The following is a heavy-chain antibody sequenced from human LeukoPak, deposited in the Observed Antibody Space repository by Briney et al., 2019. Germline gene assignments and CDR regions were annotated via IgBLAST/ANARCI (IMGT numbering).Heavy chain of an antibody. J-gene: IGHJ3*02. CDR1: GFTFSSYG. CDR2: IRYDGSNK. CDR3: AKVDYYYDSSGYSNDAFDI. Sequence: PGGSLRLSCAASGFTFSSYGMHWVRQAPGKGLEWVAFIRYDGSNKYYADSVKGRFTISRDNSKNTLYLQMNSLRAEDTAVYYCAKVDYYYDSSGYSNDAFDIWGQGTMVTVSS. V-gene: IGHV3-30*02. D-gene: IGHD3-22*01.